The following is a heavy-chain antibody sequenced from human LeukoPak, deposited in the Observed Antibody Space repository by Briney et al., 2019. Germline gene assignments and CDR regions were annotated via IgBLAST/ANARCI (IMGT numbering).Heavy chain of an antibody. J-gene: IGHJ3*02. CDR3: ARAGYQLLYGDAFDI. Sequence: ASVKVSCRASGYTFTSYGISWVRQAPGQGLEWMGWISAYNGNTNYAQKLQGRVTMTTDTSTSTAYMELRSLRSDDTAVYYCARAGYQLLYGDAFDIWGQGTMVTVSS. CDR1: GYTFTSYG. D-gene: IGHD2-2*02. CDR2: ISAYNGNT. V-gene: IGHV1-18*01.